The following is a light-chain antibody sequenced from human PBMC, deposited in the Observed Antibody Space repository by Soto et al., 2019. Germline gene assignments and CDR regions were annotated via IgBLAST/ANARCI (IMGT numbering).Light chain of an antibody. CDR3: QKYDSAPFT. CDR2: GAS. J-gene: IGKJ3*01. V-gene: IGKV1-27*01. Sequence: DIQMTQSPSSLSASVGDRVTITCRASQGIVTYLAWYRQKPGRVPNLLIYGASTLQSGVPSRFSGSGSGTDFTLTISGLQPEDVATYYCQKYDSAPFTFGPGTKVDL. CDR1: QGIVTY.